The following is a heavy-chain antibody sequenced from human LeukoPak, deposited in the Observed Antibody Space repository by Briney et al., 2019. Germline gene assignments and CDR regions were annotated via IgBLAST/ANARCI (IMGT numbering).Heavy chain of an antibody. CDR2: ISGSGGST. D-gene: IGHD3-10*01. CDR3: AKGRELFRRDTYFNF. CDR1: GFTFSGYA. Sequence: PGGSLRLSCAASGFTFSGYAMSWVRQAPGKGLEWVSVISGSGGSTYYADSVKGRSTISRDNSKSTLYLQMNSLRAEDTAVYYCAKGRELFRRDTYFNFWGQGTLVTVSS. V-gene: IGHV3-23*01. J-gene: IGHJ4*02.